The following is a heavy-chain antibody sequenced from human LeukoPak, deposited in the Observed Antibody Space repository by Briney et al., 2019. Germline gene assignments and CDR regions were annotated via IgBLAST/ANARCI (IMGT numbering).Heavy chain of an antibody. V-gene: IGHV1-2*02. D-gene: IGHD2-15*01. CDR3: ARALCSGGSCYPAPPGIDF. CDR2: INPNTGGT. J-gene: IGHJ4*02. CDR1: GYTFTAYY. Sequence: ASVKVSCKASGYTFTAYYMRWVRQAPGQGLEWMGWINPNTGGTNYAQNLQGRVTMTGDTSINTASMELSGLRSDDTAVYYCARALCSGGSCYPAPPGIDFWGQGTLVTVSS.